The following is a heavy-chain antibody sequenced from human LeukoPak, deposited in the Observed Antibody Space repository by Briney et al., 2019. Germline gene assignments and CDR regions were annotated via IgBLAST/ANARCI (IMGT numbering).Heavy chain of an antibody. Sequence: GGSLRLSCAASGFTVSSNYMSWVRQAPGKGLEWVSVIYSGGSTYYADSVKGRFTISRDNSKNTLYLQINSPRAEDTAVYYCAREERLLWFGELISLGAFDIWGQGTMVTVSS. D-gene: IGHD3-10*01. J-gene: IGHJ3*02. CDR1: GFTVSSNY. V-gene: IGHV3-53*01. CDR3: AREERLLWFGELISLGAFDI. CDR2: IYSGGST.